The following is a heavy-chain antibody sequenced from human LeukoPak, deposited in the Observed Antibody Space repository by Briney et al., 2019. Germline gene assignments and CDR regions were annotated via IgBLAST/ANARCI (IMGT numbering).Heavy chain of an antibody. CDR3: ARMYCSSTSCPGGDYYMDV. D-gene: IGHD2-2*01. V-gene: IGHV1-18*01. CDR2: ISAYNGNT. CDR1: GYTFTSYG. J-gene: IGHJ6*03. Sequence: ASVKASCKASGYTFTSYGISWVRQAPGQGLEWMGWISAYNGNTNYAQKLQGRVTMTTDTSTSTAYMELTSLRSDDTAVYYCARMYCSSTSCPGGDYYMDVWGKGTTVTVSS.